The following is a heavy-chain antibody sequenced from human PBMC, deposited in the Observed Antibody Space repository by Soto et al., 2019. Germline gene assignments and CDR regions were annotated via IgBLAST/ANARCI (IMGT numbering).Heavy chain of an antibody. V-gene: IGHV4-34*01. D-gene: IGHD3-10*01. Sequence: SETLSLTCTVYGGSISSYYWSWIRQPPGKGLEWIGEINHSGSTNYNPSLKSRVTISVDTSKNQFSLKLSSVTAADTAVYYCARTYYYGSGTWFDSWCQGTLVTGS. CDR1: GGSISSYY. J-gene: IGHJ5*01. CDR3: ARTYYYGSGTWFDS. CDR2: INHSGST.